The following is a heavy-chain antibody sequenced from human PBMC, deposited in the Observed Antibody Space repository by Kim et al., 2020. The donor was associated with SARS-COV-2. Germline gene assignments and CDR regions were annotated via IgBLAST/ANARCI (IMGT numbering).Heavy chain of an antibody. CDR2: INHSGST. CDR3: ARGGIAVAGAFN. CDR1: GGSFSGYY. V-gene: IGHV4-34*01. D-gene: IGHD6-19*01. Sequence: SETLSLTCAVYGGSFSGYYWSWIRQPPGKGLEWIGEINHSGSTNYNPSLKSRVTISVDTSKNQFSLKLSSVTAADTAVYYCARGGIAVAGAFNWGQGTLVTVSS. J-gene: IGHJ4*02.